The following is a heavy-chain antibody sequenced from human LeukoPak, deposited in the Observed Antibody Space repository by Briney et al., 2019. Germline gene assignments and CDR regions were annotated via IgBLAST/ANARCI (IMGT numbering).Heavy chain of an antibody. V-gene: IGHV4-59*08. D-gene: IGHD1-26*01. Sequence: PSETLSLTCTVSGGSISSYYWRWIRQPPGKGLEWIGYIYYSGSTNYNPSLKSRVTISVDTSKNQFSLKLSSVAAADTAVYYCARLILGATMGDYFDYWGQGTLVTVSS. CDR2: IYYSGST. CDR1: GGSISSYY. J-gene: IGHJ4*02. CDR3: ARLILGATMGDYFDY.